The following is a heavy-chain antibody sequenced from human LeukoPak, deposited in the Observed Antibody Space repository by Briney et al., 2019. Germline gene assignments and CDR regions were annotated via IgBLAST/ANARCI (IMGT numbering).Heavy chain of an antibody. CDR2: INPNSGGT. J-gene: IGHJ5*02. Sequence: ASVKVSCKASGYTFTGYYMHWVRQAPGQGLEWMGCINPNSGGTNYAQKFQGRVTMTRDTSISTAYMELSRLRSDDTAVYYCEREDIVVVPAAAFDPWGQGTLVTVSS. V-gene: IGHV1-2*02. CDR3: EREDIVVVPAAAFDP. D-gene: IGHD2-2*01. CDR1: GYTFTGYY.